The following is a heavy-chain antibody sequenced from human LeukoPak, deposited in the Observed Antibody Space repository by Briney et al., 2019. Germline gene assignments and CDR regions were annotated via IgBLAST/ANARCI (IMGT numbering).Heavy chain of an antibody. V-gene: IGHV4-59*01. CDR2: IYYSGST. Sequence: SETLSLTCTVSGGSISSYYWSWIRQPPGKGLEWIGYIYYSGSTNYNPSLKSRVTISVDTSKNQFSLKLSSVTAADTAVYYCARHTDIVVVPAAIGFDYWGQGTLVTVSS. D-gene: IGHD2-2*01. CDR1: GGSISSYY. J-gene: IGHJ4*02. CDR3: ARHTDIVVVPAAIGFDY.